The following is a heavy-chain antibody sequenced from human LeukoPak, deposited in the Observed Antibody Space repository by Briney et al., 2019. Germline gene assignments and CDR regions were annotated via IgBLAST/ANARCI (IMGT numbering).Heavy chain of an antibody. CDR2: IYHSGST. CDR3: AGVSEYYFDY. J-gene: IGHJ4*02. V-gene: IGHV4-30-2*01. CDR1: GGSISSGGYS. Sequence: SETLSLTCAVSGGSISSGGYSWSWIRQPPGQGLEWIGYIYHSGSTYYNPSLKSRVTISVDRSKNQFSLKLSSVTAADTAVYYCAGVSEYYFDYWGQGTLVTVSS.